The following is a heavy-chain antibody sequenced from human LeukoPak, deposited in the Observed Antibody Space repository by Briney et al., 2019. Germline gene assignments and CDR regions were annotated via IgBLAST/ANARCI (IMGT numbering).Heavy chain of an antibody. D-gene: IGHD6-13*01. Sequence: ASVRVSCKASGYTFTSYDINWVRQATGQGLERMGWMNPNSGNSGYAQKFQGRVTMTRNTSISTAYMELSSLRSEDTAVYYCARGVIAAVGTVYYYGMDVWGQGTTVTVSS. V-gene: IGHV1-8*01. CDR2: MNPNSGNS. CDR1: GYTFTSYD. J-gene: IGHJ6*02. CDR3: ARGVIAAVGTVYYYGMDV.